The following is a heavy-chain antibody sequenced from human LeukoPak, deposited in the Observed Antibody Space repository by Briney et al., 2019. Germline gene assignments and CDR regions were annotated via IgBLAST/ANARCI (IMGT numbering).Heavy chain of an antibody. CDR1: GYTFTSYA. CDR3: ARDSSSWEGGAFDI. V-gene: IGHV1-69*05. CDR2: IIPIFGTA. D-gene: IGHD6-13*01. Sequence: ASVKVSCKASGYTFTSYAISWVRQAPGQGLEWMGRIIPIFGTANYAQKFQGRVTITTDESTSTAYMELSSLRSEDTAVYYCARDSSSWEGGAFDIWGQGTMVTVSS. J-gene: IGHJ3*02.